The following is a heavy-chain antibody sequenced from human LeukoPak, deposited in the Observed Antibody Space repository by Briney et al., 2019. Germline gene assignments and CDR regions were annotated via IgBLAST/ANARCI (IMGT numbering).Heavy chain of an antibody. D-gene: IGHD6-6*01. V-gene: IGHV3-74*01. CDR1: GFSFSGYW. J-gene: IGHJ4*02. CDR2: ISPTGSTT. CDR3: ARGPNSNWSGLDF. Sequence: SGGSLRLSCTASGFSFSGYWMHWARQLPWKGQVWVSRISPTGSTTSYADSVKGRFTVSRDNAKNTLYLQVNNLRAEDTAVYYCARGPNSNWSGLDFWGQGTLLTVSS.